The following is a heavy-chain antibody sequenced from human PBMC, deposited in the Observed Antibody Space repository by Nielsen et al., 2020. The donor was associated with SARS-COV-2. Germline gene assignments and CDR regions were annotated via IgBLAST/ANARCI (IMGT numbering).Heavy chain of an antibody. Sequence: WIRQPPGKGLEWVAVIWYDGSNKYYADSVKGRFTISRDNSKNTLYLQMNSLRAEDTAVYYCAKGSPQYYDFWSGYWPAGDYYYYYGMDVWGQGTTVTVSS. V-gene: IGHV3-33*06. CDR3: AKGSPQYYDFWSGYWPAGDYYYYYGMDV. D-gene: IGHD3-3*01. J-gene: IGHJ6*02. CDR2: IWYDGSNK.